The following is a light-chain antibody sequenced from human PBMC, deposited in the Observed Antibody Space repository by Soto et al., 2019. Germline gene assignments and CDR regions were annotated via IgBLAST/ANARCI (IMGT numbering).Light chain of an antibody. J-gene: IGLJ2*01. CDR1: NIGSKN. V-gene: IGLV3-9*01. Sequence: SYELTQPLSVSVALGQTARITCGGNNIGSKNVHWYQQKPGQAPVLVIYRDSNRPSGIPERFSGSNSGNTATLTIKNIQEEDESDYHCGADHGSGSNFVVVFGGGTKLTVL. CDR2: RDS. CDR3: GADHGSGSNFVVV.